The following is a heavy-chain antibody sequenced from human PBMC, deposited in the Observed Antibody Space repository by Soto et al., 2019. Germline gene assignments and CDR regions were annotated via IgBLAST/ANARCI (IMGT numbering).Heavy chain of an antibody. Sequence: QITLKESGPTLVKPTQTLTLTCSFSGFSLTTSGVGVAWIRQPPGKALEWLALIYWDDDKRYSPSLKSRLTITKDTSKNQVVLKMTNMDPVDTATYYCAQIRYGSGTNWFDPWGQGTLVTVSS. CDR3: AQIRYGSGTNWFDP. J-gene: IGHJ5*02. V-gene: IGHV2-5*02. D-gene: IGHD3-10*01. CDR2: IYWDDDK. CDR1: GFSLTTSGVG.